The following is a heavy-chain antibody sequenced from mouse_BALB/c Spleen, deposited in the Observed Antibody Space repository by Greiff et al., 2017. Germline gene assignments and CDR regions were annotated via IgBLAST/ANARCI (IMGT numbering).Heavy chain of an antibody. J-gene: IGHJ2*01. Sequence: EVQLQQSGPGLVKPSQSLSLTCTVTGYSITSDYAWNWIRQFPGNKLEWMGYISYSGSTSYNPSLKSRISITRDTSKNQFFLQLNSVTTEDTATYYCARSLDYWGQGTTLTVSS. CDR1: GYSITSDYA. CDR3: ARSLDY. V-gene: IGHV3-2*02. CDR2: ISYSGST.